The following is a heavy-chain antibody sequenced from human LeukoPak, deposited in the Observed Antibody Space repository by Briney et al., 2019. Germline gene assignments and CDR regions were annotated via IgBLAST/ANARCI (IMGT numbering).Heavy chain of an antibody. CDR1: GFTFSSYA. V-gene: IGHV3-23*01. CDR2: ISGSGGST. CDR3: AKRTYDLTMIVGYFDY. D-gene: IGHD3-22*01. Sequence: PGGSLRLSCAASGFTFSSYAMSWVRQAPGKGLEWVSAISGSGGSTYYADSVKGRFTISRDNSKNTPYLQMNSLRAEDTAVYYCAKRTYDLTMIVGYFDYWGQGTLVTVSS. J-gene: IGHJ4*02.